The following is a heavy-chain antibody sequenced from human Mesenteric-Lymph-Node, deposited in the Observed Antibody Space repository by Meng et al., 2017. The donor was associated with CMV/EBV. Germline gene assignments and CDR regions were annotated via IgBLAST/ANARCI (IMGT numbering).Heavy chain of an antibody. V-gene: IGHV1-46*01. CDR2: VSPTGGGR. CDR3: ASVGGFCGGTSCNVGPYDY. CDR1: EATFTTYY. D-gene: IGHD2-15*01. Sequence: ASVKVSCKASEATFTTYYIHWVRQAPGQGLEWMGIVSPTGGGRAYSQNFQGRVTLTRDTSTSTLHMELSSLTSADTAVYYCASVGGFCGGTSCNVGPYDYWGQGTQVTVSS. J-gene: IGHJ4*02.